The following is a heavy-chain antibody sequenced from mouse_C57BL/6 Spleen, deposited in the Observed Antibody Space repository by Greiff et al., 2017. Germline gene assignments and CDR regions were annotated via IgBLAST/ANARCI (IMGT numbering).Heavy chain of an antibody. J-gene: IGHJ4*01. D-gene: IGHD1-1*01. CDR3: ARPDYYGSSYAMDY. V-gene: IGHV2-9-1*01. Sequence: VQGVESGPGLVAPSQSLSITCTVSGFSLTSYAISWVRQPPGKGLEWLGVIWTGGGTNYNSALKSRLSISKDNSKSQVFLKMNSLQTDDTARYYCARPDYYGSSYAMDYWGQGTSVTVSS. CDR2: IWTGGGT. CDR1: GFSLTSYA.